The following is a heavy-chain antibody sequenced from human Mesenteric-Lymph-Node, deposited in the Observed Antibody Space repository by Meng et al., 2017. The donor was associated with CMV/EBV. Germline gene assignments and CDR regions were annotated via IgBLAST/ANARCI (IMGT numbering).Heavy chain of an antibody. J-gene: IGHJ5*02. CDR1: GYTFTGYY. CDR2: INPNSGGT. CDR3: ARDPPNYNWFDP. Sequence: ASVKVSCKASGYTFTGYYMHWVRQAPGQGLEWMGWINPNSGGTNYAQKFQGRVTMTRDTSISIAYMELSRLRSDDTAVYYCARDPPNYNWFDPWGQGTLVTVSS. D-gene: IGHD4/OR15-4a*01. V-gene: IGHV1-2*02.